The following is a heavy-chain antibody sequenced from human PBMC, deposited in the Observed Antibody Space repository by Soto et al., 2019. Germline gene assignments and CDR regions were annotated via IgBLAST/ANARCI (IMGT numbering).Heavy chain of an antibody. J-gene: IGHJ4*02. V-gene: IGHV3-21*06. Sequence: GGSLRLSCAASGFIFTRYSMNWVRQAPGKGLEWVSSISSTTNYIYYGDSMKGRFTISRDNAKNSLYLEMNSLRAEDTAVYYCARESEDLTSTFDYWGQGTMVTVSS. CDR1: GFIFTRYS. CDR3: ARESEDLTSTFDY. CDR2: ISSTTNYI.